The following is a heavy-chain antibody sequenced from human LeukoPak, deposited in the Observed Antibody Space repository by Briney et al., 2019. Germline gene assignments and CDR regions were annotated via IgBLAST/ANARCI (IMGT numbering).Heavy chain of an antibody. V-gene: IGHV1-69*13. CDR3: ASAPRYSSSWPNNWFDP. CDR2: IIPIFGTA. CDR1: GYTFNDYY. J-gene: IGHJ5*02. D-gene: IGHD6-13*01. Sequence: SVKVSCKASGYTFNDYYMHWVRQAPGQGLEWMGGIIPIFGTANYAQKFQGRVTITADESTSTAYMELSSLRSEDTAVYFCASAPRYSSSWPNNWFDPWGQGTLVTVSS.